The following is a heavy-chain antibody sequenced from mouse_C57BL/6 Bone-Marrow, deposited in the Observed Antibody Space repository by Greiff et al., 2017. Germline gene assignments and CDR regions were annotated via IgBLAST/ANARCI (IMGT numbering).Heavy chain of an antibody. Sequence: QVQLQQPGAELVMPGASVKLSCKASGYTFTSYWMHWVKQRPGQGLEWIGEIDPSDSDTTYNQKFKGKSTLTVDKSSSTAYMQLSSLTSEDSAVYYCARDGSSLDWFAYWGQGTLVTVSA. CDR1: GYTFTSYW. J-gene: IGHJ3*01. CDR2: IDPSDSDT. V-gene: IGHV1-69*01. D-gene: IGHD1-1*01. CDR3: ARDGSSLDWFAY.